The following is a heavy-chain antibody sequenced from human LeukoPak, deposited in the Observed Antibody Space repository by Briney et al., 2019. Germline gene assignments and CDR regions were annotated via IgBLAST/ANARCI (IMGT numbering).Heavy chain of an antibody. CDR2: ISDDGSNR. J-gene: IGHJ2*01. V-gene: IGHV3-30*18. D-gene: IGHD5-18*01. CDR3: AKDADTATIIYWYFDL. Sequence: GGSLRLSCTASGFTLSTFRMHWVRQAPGKGLAWVAVISDDGSNRYYGDSVKGRFTISRDNSKNTLYLQMNSLRAEDTAVYYCAKDADTATIIYWYFDLWGRGTLVTVSS. CDR1: GFTLSTFR.